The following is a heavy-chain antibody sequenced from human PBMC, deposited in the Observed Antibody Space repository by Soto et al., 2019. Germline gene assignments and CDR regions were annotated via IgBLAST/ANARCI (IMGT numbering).Heavy chain of an antibody. J-gene: IGHJ6*03. CDR1: GYTFTGYY. CDR2: INPNSGGT. D-gene: IGHD2-15*01. V-gene: IGHV1-2*04. Sequence: GVSVKVYCKASGYTFTGYYMHWVRQAPGQRLEKIRWINPNSGGTNYAQKFQGWFTMTRDTSISTAYMELSRLRSDDTAVYYCARGPVAANDYYMDVWGKGTTVTVSS. CDR3: ARGPVAANDYYMDV.